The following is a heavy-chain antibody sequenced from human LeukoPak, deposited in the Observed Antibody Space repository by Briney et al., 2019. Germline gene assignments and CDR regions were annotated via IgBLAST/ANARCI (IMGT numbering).Heavy chain of an antibody. Sequence: AASVKVSCKASGGTFSSYAISWVRQAPGQGLEWMGRITPIFGTANYAQKFQGRVTITTDESTSTAYMELSSLRSEDTAVYYCARGGDGSVQFDYWGQGTLVTVSS. V-gene: IGHV1-69*05. CDR1: GGTFSSYA. CDR3: ARGGDGSVQFDY. D-gene: IGHD6-25*01. CDR2: ITPIFGTA. J-gene: IGHJ4*02.